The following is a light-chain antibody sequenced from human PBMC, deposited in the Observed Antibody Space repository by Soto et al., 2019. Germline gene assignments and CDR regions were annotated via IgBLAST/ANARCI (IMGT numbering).Light chain of an antibody. CDR2: LNSDGSH. V-gene: IGLV4-69*01. CDR3: QTWGTGSQGV. J-gene: IGLJ3*02. Sequence: QAVLTQSPSASASLGASVKLTCTLSSGHSSYAIAWHQQQPEKGPRYLMKLNSDGSHSKGDGIPDRFSGSSSGAERYLTIPSLQSEDEADYYCQTWGTGSQGVFGGGTKLTVL. CDR1: SGHSSYA.